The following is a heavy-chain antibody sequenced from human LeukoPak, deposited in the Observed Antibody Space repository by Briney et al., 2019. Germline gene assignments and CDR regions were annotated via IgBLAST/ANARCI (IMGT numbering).Heavy chain of an antibody. CDR1: GFTFSSYG. CDR3: AKGIRYSYDFDY. J-gene: IGHJ4*02. V-gene: IGHV3-23*01. CDR2: ISGSGGST. D-gene: IGHD5-18*01. Sequence: GGSLRLSCAASGFTFSSYGMSWVRQAPGKGLEWVSAISGSGGSTYYADSVKGRFTISRDNSKNTLYLQMNSLRAEDTAVYYCAKGIRYSYDFDYWGQGTLVTVSS.